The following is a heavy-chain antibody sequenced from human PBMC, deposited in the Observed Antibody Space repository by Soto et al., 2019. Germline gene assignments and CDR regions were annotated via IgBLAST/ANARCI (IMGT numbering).Heavy chain of an antibody. V-gene: IGHV2-5*01. Sequence: ESGPTLVNPTQTLTLTCSFSGFSLRTGGVGVGWIRQTPGKALEWLAVIYWNDDKRYSPSLRSRLSISKDTSKNQVVLTLTKMDPVDTATYYCAHRGYAFWSDSESWFDPWGSGTLVTVS. D-gene: IGHD3-3*01. CDR2: IYWNDDK. CDR1: GFSLRTGGVG. CDR3: AHRGYAFWSDSESWFDP. J-gene: IGHJ5*02.